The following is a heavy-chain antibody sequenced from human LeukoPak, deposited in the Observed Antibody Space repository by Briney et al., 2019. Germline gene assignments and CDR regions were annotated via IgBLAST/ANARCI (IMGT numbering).Heavy chain of an antibody. CDR3: ASPYSSGWEGYFQH. CDR1: GYSFTSYW. Sequence: GESLKISCKGSGYSFTSYWIGWVRQMLGKGLEWMGIIYPGDSDTRYSPSFQGQVTISADKSIRTAYLQWSSLKASDTAMYYRASPYSSGWEGYFQHWGQGTLVTVSS. V-gene: IGHV5-51*01. J-gene: IGHJ1*01. D-gene: IGHD6-19*01. CDR2: IYPGDSDT.